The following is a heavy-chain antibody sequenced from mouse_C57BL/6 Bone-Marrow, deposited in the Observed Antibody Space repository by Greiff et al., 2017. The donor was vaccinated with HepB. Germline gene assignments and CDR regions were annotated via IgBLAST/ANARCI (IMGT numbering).Heavy chain of an antibody. CDR2: ISNGGGST. V-gene: IGHV5-12*01. CDR3: ARDYDYDVEGYYAMDY. CDR1: GFTLSDYY. D-gene: IGHD2-4*01. J-gene: IGHJ4*01. Sequence: EVKLVESGGGLVQPGGSLKLSCAASGFTLSDYYMYWVRQTPEKRLEWVAYISNGGGSTYYPDTVKGRFTISRDNAKNTLYLQMSRLKSEDTAMYYCARDYDYDVEGYYAMDYWGQGTSVTVSS.